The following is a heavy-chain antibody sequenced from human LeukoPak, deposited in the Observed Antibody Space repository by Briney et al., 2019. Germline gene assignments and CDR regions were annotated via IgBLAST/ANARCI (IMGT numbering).Heavy chain of an antibody. CDR1: GGSISSYY. V-gene: IGHV4-59*01. Sequence: SETLSPTCTVSGGSISSYYWSWIRQPPGQGLDWDGYTYYSGSTNYNPSLKSRVTISVDTSKIQFSLKLSSVTAADTAVYYCAQPSIGGWLDPWGQGTLVTVSS. CDR3: AQPSIGGWLDP. J-gene: IGHJ5*02. D-gene: IGHD1-26*01. CDR2: TYYSGST.